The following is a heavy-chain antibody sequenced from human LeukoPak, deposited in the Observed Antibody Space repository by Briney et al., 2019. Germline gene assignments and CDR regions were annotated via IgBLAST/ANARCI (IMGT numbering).Heavy chain of an antibody. CDR2: ISDSGIRT. Sequence: RGSLRLSCAASGFTFSSYAMSWVRQAPGKGLEWVSTISDSGIRTYYADSVKGRFTISRHNSENTLYLQVNSLRAEDTAVYYCAKPLFYYHDNSDEGGQGTLVTVSS. D-gene: IGHD3-22*01. V-gene: IGHV3-23*01. CDR1: GFTFSSYA. J-gene: IGHJ4*02. CDR3: AKPLFYYHDNSDE.